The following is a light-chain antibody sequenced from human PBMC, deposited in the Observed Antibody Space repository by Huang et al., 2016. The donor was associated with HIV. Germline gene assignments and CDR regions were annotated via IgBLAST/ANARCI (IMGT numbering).Light chain of an antibody. Sequence: EIVLTQSPATLSLSPGERATLSCRASQSVSSYLAWYKQKPGQAPRLLIYSASNRVTGIQGRFSGSGSGTDFTLTISSLEPEDFGVYYCQAVYTFGQGTKLEIK. V-gene: IGKV3-11*01. CDR1: QSVSSY. CDR3: QAVYT. CDR2: SAS. J-gene: IGKJ2*01.